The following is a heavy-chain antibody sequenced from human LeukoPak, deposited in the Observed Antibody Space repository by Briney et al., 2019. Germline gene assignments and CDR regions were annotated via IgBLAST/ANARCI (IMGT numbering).Heavy chain of an antibody. Sequence: SETLSLTCTVSGGSISSYYWSWIRQPPGKGLEWIGYIYYSGSTNYNPSLKSRVTMSVDTSKNQFSLKLSSVTAADTAVYYCARDRNPYPSFTIKYYWYFDLWGRGTLVTVSS. V-gene: IGHV4-59*12. CDR1: GGSISSYY. J-gene: IGHJ2*01. CDR2: IYYSGST. CDR3: ARDRNPYPSFTIKYYWYFDL. D-gene: IGHD3-3*01.